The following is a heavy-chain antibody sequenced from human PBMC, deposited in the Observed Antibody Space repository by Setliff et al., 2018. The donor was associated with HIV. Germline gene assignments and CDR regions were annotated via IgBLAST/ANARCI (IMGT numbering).Heavy chain of an antibody. CDR1: GYRFTELS. V-gene: IGHV1-24*01. D-gene: IGHD1-26*01. CDR2: FDPEDGET. Sequence: ASVKVSCKVSGYRFTELSMHWVRQAPGKGLEWMGGFDPEDGETFYAQKFQDRITMSEDPSTDTAHMELRSLRSEDTAVYYCATIYVGSTFDYWGQGTLVTVS. CDR3: ATIYVGSTFDY. J-gene: IGHJ4*02.